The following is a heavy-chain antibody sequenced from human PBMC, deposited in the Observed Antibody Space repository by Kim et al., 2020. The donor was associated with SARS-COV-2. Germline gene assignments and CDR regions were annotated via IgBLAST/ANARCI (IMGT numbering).Heavy chain of an antibody. J-gene: IGHJ4*02. CDR1: GGSFSGYY. CDR2: INHSGST. D-gene: IGHD3-10*01. Sequence: SETLSLTCAVYGGSFSGYYWSWIRQPPGKGLEWIGEINHSGSTNYNPSLKSRVTISVDTSKNQFSLKLSSVTAADTAVYYCARFIYGSGSYYLDYWGQGTLVTVSS. V-gene: IGHV4-34*01. CDR3: ARFIYGSGSYYLDY.